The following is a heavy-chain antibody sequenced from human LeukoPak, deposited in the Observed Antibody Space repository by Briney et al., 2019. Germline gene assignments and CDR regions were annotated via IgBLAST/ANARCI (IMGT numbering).Heavy chain of an antibody. Sequence: ASVKVSCKASGYSFTRYFIHWVRQAPGQGLEWMGIIIPSDGSTSYAQKFQGRVTMTRDTSTSTVYMELSSLRSEDTAVYYCARGKVVTMVRGIIITYFDYWGQGTLVTVSS. CDR3: ARGKVVTMVRGIIITYFDY. J-gene: IGHJ4*02. CDR2: IIPSDGST. D-gene: IGHD3-10*01. CDR1: GYSFTRYF. V-gene: IGHV1-46*01.